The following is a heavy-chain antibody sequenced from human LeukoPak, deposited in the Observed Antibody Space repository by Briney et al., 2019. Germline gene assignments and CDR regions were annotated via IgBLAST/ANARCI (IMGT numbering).Heavy chain of an antibody. CDR3: ARLRRYCSTSTCQYYYYYMDV. J-gene: IGHJ6*03. D-gene: IGHD2-2*01. CDR1: GFTFSDYY. V-gene: IGHV3-11*04. CDR2: ISSSDNSDSTI. Sequence: PGGSLRLSCAASGFTFSDYYMTWILQAPGKGLEWVSHISSSDNSDSTIHYADSVKGRFTISRDHAKSSLYLQMNSLGAEDTAVYYCARLRRYCSTSTCQYYYYYMDVRGKGTTVTVSS.